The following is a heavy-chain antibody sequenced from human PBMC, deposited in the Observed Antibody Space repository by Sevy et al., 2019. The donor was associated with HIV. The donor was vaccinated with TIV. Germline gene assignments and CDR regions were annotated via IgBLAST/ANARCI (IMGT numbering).Heavy chain of an antibody. J-gene: IGHJ3*02. D-gene: IGHD5-12*01. CDR1: GYRFTNYW. CDR3: ARVILATTYPIRVHESDI. Sequence: GESLKISCKGSGYRFTNYWLGWVRQMPGKGLEWMGMIYPGDSDTRYSPSFQGQVSISADKSISTAYLQWTSLKASDTAMYYCARVILATTYPIRVHESDIWGQGTMVTVSS. CDR2: IYPGDSDT. V-gene: IGHV5-51*01.